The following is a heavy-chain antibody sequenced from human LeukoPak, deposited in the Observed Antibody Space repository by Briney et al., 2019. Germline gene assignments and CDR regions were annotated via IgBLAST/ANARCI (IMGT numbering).Heavy chain of an antibody. CDR2: INPSGGST. CDR1: GYTFTSYA. CDR3: ARDFDFWSGYYTGPFDY. Sequence: VASVTVSCKASGYTFTSYAMHWVRQAPGQRLEWMGIINPSGGSTSYAQKFQGRITMTRDTSTSTVYMELSSLRSEDTAVYYCARDFDFWSGYYTGPFDYWGQGTLVTVSS. D-gene: IGHD3-3*01. J-gene: IGHJ4*02. V-gene: IGHV1-46*01.